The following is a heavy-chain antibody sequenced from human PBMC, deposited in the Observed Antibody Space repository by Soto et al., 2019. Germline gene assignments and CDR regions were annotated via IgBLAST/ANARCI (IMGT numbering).Heavy chain of an antibody. CDR2: IYNSGST. J-gene: IGHJ2*01. CDR3: AREIREQWLVGGNFDL. V-gene: IGHV4-4*07. Sequence: QVQLQESGPGLVKPSETLSLTCTVSGGSISSYYWSWIRQPAGKGLEWIGRIYNSGSTNYNPSLKSRVTMSVDTYKNQFSLKRSSVTAADTAVDYCAREIREQWLVGGNFDLWGRGTLVTVSS. CDR1: GGSISSYY. D-gene: IGHD6-19*01.